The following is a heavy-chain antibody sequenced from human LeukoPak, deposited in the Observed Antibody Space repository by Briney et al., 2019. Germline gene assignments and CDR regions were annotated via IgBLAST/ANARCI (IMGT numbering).Heavy chain of an antibody. V-gene: IGHV3-21*01. D-gene: IGHD5-18*01. CDR1: GFTFSSYS. CDR3: AREGTAMVSFDY. J-gene: IGHJ4*02. Sequence: PGGSLRLSCAASGFTFSSYSMNWVRQAPGKGLEWVSSISSSSSYIYYADSVKGRFTISRDNAKNSLYLQMNSLRAEDTAVYYCAREGTAMVSFDYWGQGTLVTVSS. CDR2: ISSSSSYI.